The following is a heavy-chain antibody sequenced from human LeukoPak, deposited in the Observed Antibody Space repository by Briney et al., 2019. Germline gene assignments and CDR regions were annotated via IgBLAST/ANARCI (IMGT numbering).Heavy chain of an antibody. CDR2: IYYSGST. J-gene: IGHJ3*02. CDR1: GGSISSSSYY. D-gene: IGHD2-15*01. V-gene: IGHV4-39*01. Sequence: PSETLSLTCTVSGGSISSSSYYWGWIRQPPGKGLEWIGSIYYSGSTYYNPSLKSRVTISVDTSKNQFSLKLSSVTAADTAAYYCARYCSGGSCYRRAFDIWGQGTMVTVSS. CDR3: ARYCSGGSCYRRAFDI.